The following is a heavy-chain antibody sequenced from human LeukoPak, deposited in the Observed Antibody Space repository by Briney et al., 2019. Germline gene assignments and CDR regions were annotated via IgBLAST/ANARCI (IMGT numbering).Heavy chain of an antibody. CDR1: GYTFTGYY. CDR3: ARDYDLIVVVPAAMGY. CDR2: INPNSGGT. D-gene: IGHD2-2*01. Sequence: AASVTVSCTASGYTFTGYYMHWVRQAPGQGLEWMGWINPNSGGTNYAQKFQGRVTMTRDTSISTAYMELSRLRSDDTAVYYCARDYDLIVVVPAAMGYWGQGTLVTVSS. J-gene: IGHJ4*02. V-gene: IGHV1-2*02.